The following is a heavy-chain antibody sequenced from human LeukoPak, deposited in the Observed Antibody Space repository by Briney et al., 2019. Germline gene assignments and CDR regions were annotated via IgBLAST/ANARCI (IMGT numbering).Heavy chain of an antibody. J-gene: IGHJ4*02. V-gene: IGHV4-61*01. CDR1: GDSVSGISFY. CDR2: IQYSGST. Sequence: SETLSLTCTVSGDSVSGISFYWSWIRQPPGKGLQYIGYIQYSGSTNYNPSLKSRVAISVDTSKNQFSLKLSSVTAADTAVYYCARYYDRSGYWSTPHFDYWGQGTLVTVSS. D-gene: IGHD3-22*01. CDR3: ARYYDRSGYWSTPHFDY.